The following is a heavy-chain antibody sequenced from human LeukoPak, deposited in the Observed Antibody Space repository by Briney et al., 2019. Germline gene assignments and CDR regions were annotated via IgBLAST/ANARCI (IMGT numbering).Heavy chain of an antibody. D-gene: IGHD3-3*01. V-gene: IGHV3-21*01. Sequence: PGGSLRLSCAASGFTFSSYSINWVRQAPGKGLEWVSSISSSSSYIYYADSVKGRFTISRDNAKNSLYLQMNSLRAEDTAVYYCARDTSPNWYFDLWGRGTLVTVSS. CDR3: ARDTSPNWYFDL. CDR1: GFTFSSYS. CDR2: ISSSSSYI. J-gene: IGHJ2*01.